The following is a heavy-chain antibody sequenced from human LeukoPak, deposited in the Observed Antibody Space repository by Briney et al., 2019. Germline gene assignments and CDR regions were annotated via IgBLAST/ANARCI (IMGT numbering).Heavy chain of an antibody. CDR1: GFTVSSNY. CDR3: ARGFGIQAFDI. Sequence: TGGSLRLSCAASGFTVSSNYMSWVRQAPGKGLEWVSVIYSGGSTYYADSVKGRFTISRDNSKNTLYLQMNSLRAEDTAVYYCARGFGIQAFDIWGQGTMVTVSS. V-gene: IGHV3-66*02. D-gene: IGHD3-16*01. J-gene: IGHJ3*02. CDR2: IYSGGST.